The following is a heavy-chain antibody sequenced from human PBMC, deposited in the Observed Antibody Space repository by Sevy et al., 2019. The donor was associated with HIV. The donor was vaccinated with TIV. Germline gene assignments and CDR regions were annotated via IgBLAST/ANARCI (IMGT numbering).Heavy chain of an antibody. CDR2: INPNSGDT. J-gene: IGHJ6*02. Sequence: ASVKVSCKASGYTFTDYYMHWVRQAPGQGLEWMGRINPNSGDTNFVQKFQGRATMTRDTSISTAYMELSRLTSDDTAVYYCARDPVVPNPAGLDVWGQGTTVTVSS. CDR3: ARDPVVPNPAGLDV. V-gene: IGHV1-2*06. D-gene: IGHD3-22*01. CDR1: GYTFTDYY.